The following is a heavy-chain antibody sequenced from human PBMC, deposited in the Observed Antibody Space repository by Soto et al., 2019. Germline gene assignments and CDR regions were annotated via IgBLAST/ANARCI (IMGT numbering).Heavy chain of an antibody. V-gene: IGHV1-3*01. CDR1: GYTFTSYA. CDR2: INAGNGNT. D-gene: IGHD2-15*01. Sequence: QVQLVQSGAEVKKPGASVKVSCKASGYTFTSYALHWVRQAPGQRLEWMGWINAGNGNTKYSQKFQGRVTITRDTSASTTYMELSNLRSEDTAVYYCARGPGGPGGPGDYWGQGTLVTVSS. CDR3: ARGPGGPGGPGDY. J-gene: IGHJ4*02.